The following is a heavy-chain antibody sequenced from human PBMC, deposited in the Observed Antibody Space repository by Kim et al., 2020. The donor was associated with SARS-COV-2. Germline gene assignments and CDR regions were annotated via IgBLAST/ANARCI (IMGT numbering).Heavy chain of an antibody. CDR3: ARDDDF. CDR2: YSGGST. J-gene: IGHJ4*02. V-gene: IGHV3-53*01. Sequence: YSGGSTYYADSVTGRFTISRDNSKNTVYLQINSLRVEDTAVYYCARDDDFWGQGTLVTVSS.